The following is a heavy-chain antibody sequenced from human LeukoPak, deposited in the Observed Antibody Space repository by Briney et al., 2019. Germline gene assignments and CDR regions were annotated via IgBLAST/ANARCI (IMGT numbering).Heavy chain of an antibody. V-gene: IGHV3-48*04. CDR3: AKDYYGHVLYGSGSYTSLDAFDI. CDR2: ITNSGSTV. CDR1: GFTFSSYS. J-gene: IGHJ3*02. D-gene: IGHD3-10*01. Sequence: GGSLRLSCAASGFTFSSYSMNWVRQAPGKGLEWVSYITNSGSTVYYADSVKGRFTISRDDAKNSLYLQMNSLRAEDTAVYYCAKDYYGHVLYGSGSYTSLDAFDIWGQGTMVTVSS.